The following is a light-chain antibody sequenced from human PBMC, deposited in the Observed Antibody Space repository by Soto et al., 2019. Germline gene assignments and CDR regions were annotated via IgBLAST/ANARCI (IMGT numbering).Light chain of an antibody. J-gene: IGKJ4*01. CDR1: QSIGNY. Sequence: DIQMTQSPSSLSAYVGNRVTITCRTGQSIGNYLNWFQQKAEKAPKLLIYGASSLQSGVPSRFSGSGSGTDFPLTLSSLQPEDFATYYCQHIYTTPPFGGGTKVEI. V-gene: IGKV1-39*01. CDR2: GAS. CDR3: QHIYTTPP.